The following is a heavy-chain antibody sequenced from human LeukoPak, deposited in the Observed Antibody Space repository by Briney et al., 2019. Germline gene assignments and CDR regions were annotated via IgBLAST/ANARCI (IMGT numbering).Heavy chain of an antibody. V-gene: IGHV3-23*01. D-gene: IGHD3-22*01. CDR3: AKHDRESSGYPFDY. J-gene: IGHJ4*02. CDR2: ITSGGDST. Sequence: ITSGGDSTYYADSVQGRFTISRDNSKNTVYLQMISLRAEDTAVYYCAKHDRESSGYPFDYWGQGTLVTVSS.